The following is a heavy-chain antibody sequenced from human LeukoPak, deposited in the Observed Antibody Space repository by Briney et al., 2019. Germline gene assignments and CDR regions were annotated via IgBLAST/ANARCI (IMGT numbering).Heavy chain of an antibody. J-gene: IGHJ6*02. CDR1: GGTFSSYA. D-gene: IGHD3-22*01. CDR3: ARGYYDSRGQPDYYYYGMDV. Sequence: SVKVSCKASGGTFSSYAISWVRQAPGQGLEWMGRTIPILGIANYAQKFQGRVTITADKSTSTAYMELSSLRSEDTAVYYCARGYYDSRGQPDYYYYGMDVWGQGTTVTVSS. V-gene: IGHV1-69*04. CDR2: TIPILGIA.